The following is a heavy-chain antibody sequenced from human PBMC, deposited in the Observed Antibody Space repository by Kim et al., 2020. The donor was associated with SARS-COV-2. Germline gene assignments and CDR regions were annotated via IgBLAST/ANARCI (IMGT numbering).Heavy chain of an antibody. CDR3: TAHIVVVTATENAFDI. CDR1: GFTFSGSA. D-gene: IGHD2-21*02. Sequence: GGSLRLSCAASGFTFSGSAMHWVRQASGKGLEWVGRIRSKANSYATAYAASVKGRFTISRDDSKNTAYLQMNSLKTEDTAVYYCTAHIVVVTATENAFDIWGQGTMVTVSS. CDR2: IRSKANSYAT. J-gene: IGHJ3*02. V-gene: IGHV3-73*01.